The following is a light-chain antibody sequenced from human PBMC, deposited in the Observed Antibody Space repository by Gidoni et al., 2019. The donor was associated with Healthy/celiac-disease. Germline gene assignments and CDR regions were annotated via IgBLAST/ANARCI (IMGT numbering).Light chain of an antibody. V-gene: IGKV3-11*01. CDR1: QSVSSH. CDR2: DAS. J-gene: IGKJ4*01. CDR3: QQRSNWPPLT. Sequence: EIVLTPSPATLSLSPGERATLSCRASQSVSSHLAWYQQNPGQAPRLLSYDASNRATGIPARFSGSGSGTDFTLTIIRLAPEDFAVYYCQQRSNWPPLTFGGGTKVEIK.